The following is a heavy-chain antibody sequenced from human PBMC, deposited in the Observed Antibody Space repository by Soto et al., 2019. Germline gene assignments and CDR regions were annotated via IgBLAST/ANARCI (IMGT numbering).Heavy chain of an antibody. CDR3: ARASPGGLGIAARHYYYYYYGMDV. J-gene: IGHJ6*02. CDR2: IIPIFGTA. D-gene: IGHD6-6*01. CDR1: GGTFSSYA. Sequence: SVKVSCKASGGTFSSYAISWVRQAPGQGLEWMGGIIPIFGTANYAQKFQGRVTITADESTSTAYMELSSLRSEDTAVYYCARASPGGLGIAARHYYYYYYGMDVWGQGTTVT. V-gene: IGHV1-69*13.